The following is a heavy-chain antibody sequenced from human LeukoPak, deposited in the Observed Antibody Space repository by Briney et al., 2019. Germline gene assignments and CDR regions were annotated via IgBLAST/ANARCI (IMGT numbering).Heavy chain of an antibody. CDR2: IHHSGST. Sequence: SETLSLTCAVYGGSFSGYYWSWIRQPPGKGLECIGEIHHSGSTNYNPSLKSRVTLSVDTSKNQFSLKLSSVTAADTAVYYCARLGYSYVDYWGQGTLVTVSS. D-gene: IGHD5-18*01. V-gene: IGHV4-34*01. CDR3: ARLGYSYVDY. CDR1: GGSFSGYY. J-gene: IGHJ4*02.